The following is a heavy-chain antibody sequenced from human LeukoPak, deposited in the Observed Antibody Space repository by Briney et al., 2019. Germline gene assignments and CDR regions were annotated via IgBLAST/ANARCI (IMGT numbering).Heavy chain of an antibody. CDR1: GFTFSSYN. D-gene: IGHD2-15*01. CDR3: ARDLEVAAAPDY. CDR2: ISSSSSYI. J-gene: IGHJ4*02. Sequence: PGGSLRLSCAASGFTFSSYNMNWVRQAPGKGPEWVSSISSSSSYIYYADSVKGRFTISRDNAKNSLYLQMNSLRAEDTAVYYCARDLEVAAAPDYWGQGTLVTVSS. V-gene: IGHV3-21*01.